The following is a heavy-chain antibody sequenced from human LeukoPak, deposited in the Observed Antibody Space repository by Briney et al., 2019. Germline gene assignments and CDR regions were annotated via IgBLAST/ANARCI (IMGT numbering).Heavy chain of an antibody. CDR1: GFTFSGSA. J-gene: IGHJ4*02. CDR2: IRSETNSYAT. CDR3: ARLYDSNGY. Sequence: PGGSLRLSCAASGFTFSGSAMHWVRQASGKGLNGVGRIRSETNSYATAYAASVKGRFTISRDDSKNTTYLQMNNLKTEDTAVYYCARLYDSNGYWGQGTLVTVSS. D-gene: IGHD3-22*01. V-gene: IGHV3-73*01.